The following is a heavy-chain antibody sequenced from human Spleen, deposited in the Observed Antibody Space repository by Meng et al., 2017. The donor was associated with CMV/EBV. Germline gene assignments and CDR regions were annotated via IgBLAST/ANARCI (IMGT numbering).Heavy chain of an antibody. Sequence: GESLKISCAASGFTVSSDYMAWVRQAPGKGLEWVSGIYGDGRTYYADFVKGRFTISRDDSKNTVFLQMDSLRAEDTAVYYCAKDLGGDYGDYFDYWGQGTLVTVSS. V-gene: IGHV3-53*01. CDR1: GFTVSSDY. J-gene: IGHJ4*02. D-gene: IGHD4-17*01. CDR2: IYGDGRT. CDR3: AKDLGGDYGDYFDY.